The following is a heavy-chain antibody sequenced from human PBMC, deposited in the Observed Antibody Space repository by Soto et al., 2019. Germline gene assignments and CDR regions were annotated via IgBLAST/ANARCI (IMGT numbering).Heavy chain of an antibody. V-gene: IGHV4-34*01. D-gene: IGHD2-15*01. J-gene: IGHJ4*02. CDR3: ARRSIGYCSGGSCSNFDY. Sequence: SETLSLTCAAYGGSFSGYYLSWFRQPPGKGLEWIGEINHIGSTNYNPSLKSRVTISVDTSKNQFSLKLSSVTAADTAVYYCARRSIGYCSGGSCSNFDYWGQETLVTVSS. CDR2: INHIGST. CDR1: GGSFSGYY.